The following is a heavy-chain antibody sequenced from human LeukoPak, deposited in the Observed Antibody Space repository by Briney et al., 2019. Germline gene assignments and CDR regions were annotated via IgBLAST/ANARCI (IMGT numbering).Heavy chain of an antibody. J-gene: IGHJ4*02. V-gene: IGHV1-2*02. CDR1: GYTFTGYY. D-gene: IGHD5-12*01. CDR2: INPKSGGT. Sequence: ASVKVSCKASGYTFTGYYMHWVRQAPGQGLELMGWINPKSGGTNYSQRFQGRVTMTRDTSISTAYMELSRLRSDDTAVYYCVRAQDSATITYLTEGNYFDYWGQGTLVTVSS. CDR3: VRAQDSATITYLTEGNYFDY.